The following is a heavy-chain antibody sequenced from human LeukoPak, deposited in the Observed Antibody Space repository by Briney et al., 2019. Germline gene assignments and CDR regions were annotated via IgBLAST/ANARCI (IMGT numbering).Heavy chain of an antibody. CDR2: IKPDGSQK. V-gene: IGHV3-7*01. Sequence: GGSLRLSCAASGFTFSTYWMTWVRQAPGKGLEWVANIKPDGSQKFCVNSVKGRFTISRDNAKNSLYLQMNSLGAEDTAVYYCARDSGNFFVDFWGQGTLVTVSA. CDR3: ARDSGNFFVDF. J-gene: IGHJ4*02. CDR1: GFTFSTYW. D-gene: IGHD1-7*01.